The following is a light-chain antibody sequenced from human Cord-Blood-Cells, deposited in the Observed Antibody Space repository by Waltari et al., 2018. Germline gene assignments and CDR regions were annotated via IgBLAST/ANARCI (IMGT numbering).Light chain of an antibody. Sequence: QSALTQPASVSGSPGQSITISSTGTSSDVGGYNYVSWYQQHPDKAPKLMIYDVSNRPSGVSNRFSGSKSGNTASLTISGLQAEDEADYYCSSYTSSSTVVFGGGTKLTVL. CDR2: DVS. V-gene: IGLV2-14*01. CDR1: SSDVGGYNY. J-gene: IGLJ2*01. CDR3: SSYTSSSTVV.